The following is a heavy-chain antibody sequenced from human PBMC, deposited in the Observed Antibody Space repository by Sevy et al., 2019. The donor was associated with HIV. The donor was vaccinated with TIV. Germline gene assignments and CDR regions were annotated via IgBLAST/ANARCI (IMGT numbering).Heavy chain of an antibody. CDR2: IKQDGGEK. V-gene: IGHV3-7*01. CDR3: ARLRDDSSGFHLDY. J-gene: IGHJ4*02. CDR1: GFTFRRYW. Sequence: GGSLRLSCAASGFTFRRYWMTWVRQAPGKGLEWVANIKQDGGEKYSVDSVKGRFTISRDNAKNSLYLQMNSLRVEDTAVYYCARLRDDSSGFHLDYWGQETLVTVSS. D-gene: IGHD3-22*01.